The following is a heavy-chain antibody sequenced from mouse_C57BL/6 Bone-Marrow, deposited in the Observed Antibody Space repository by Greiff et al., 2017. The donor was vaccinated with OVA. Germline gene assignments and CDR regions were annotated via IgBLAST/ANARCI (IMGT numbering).Heavy chain of an antibody. J-gene: IGHJ3*01. V-gene: IGHV1-69*01. Sequence: QVQLKQPGAELVMPGASVKLSCKASGYTFTSYWMHWVKQRPGQGLEWIGEIDPSDSYTNYNQKFKGKSTLTVDKSSSTAYMQLSSLTSEDSAVYYCARSGTGPFANWGKGTLVTVSA. CDR2: IDPSDSYT. D-gene: IGHD4-1*01. CDR3: ARSGTGPFAN. CDR1: GYTFTSYW.